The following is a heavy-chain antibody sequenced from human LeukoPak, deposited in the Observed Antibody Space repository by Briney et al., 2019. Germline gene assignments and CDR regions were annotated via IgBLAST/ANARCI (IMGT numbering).Heavy chain of an antibody. CDR2: IYHSGST. J-gene: IGHJ5*02. CDR1: GGSINSSNW. D-gene: IGHD5-24*01. CDR3: ARASDPWLQLT. V-gene: IGHV4-4*02. Sequence: SEILSLTCAVSGGSINSSNWWSWVRLPPGKGLEWIGEIYHSGSTNYNPSLKSRVTISVDKSKNQFSLKLSSVTAADTAVYYCARASDPWLQLTWGQGTLVTVSS.